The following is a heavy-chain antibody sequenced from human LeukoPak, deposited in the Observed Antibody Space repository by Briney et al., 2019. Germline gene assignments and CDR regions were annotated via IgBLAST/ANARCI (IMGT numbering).Heavy chain of an antibody. V-gene: IGHV4-34*01. CDR2: INHSGST. CDR3: AREPPDPYYFDY. D-gene: IGHD1-14*01. CDR1: GGSFSGYY. J-gene: IGHJ4*02. Sequence: SETLSLTCAVYGGSFSGYYWSWIRQPPGKGLEWIGEINHSGSTNYNPSLKSRVTISVDTSKNQFSLKLSSVTAADTAVYYCAREPPDPYYFDYWGQGTLVTVSS.